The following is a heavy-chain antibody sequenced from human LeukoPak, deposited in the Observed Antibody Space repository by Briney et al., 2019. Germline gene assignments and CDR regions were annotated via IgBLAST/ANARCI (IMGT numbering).Heavy chain of an antibody. CDR2: ISYDGSNK. J-gene: IGHJ4*02. V-gene: IGHV3-30*18. CDR3: AKDHETIFGVVNDY. Sequence: GGSLRLSCAASGFTFSSYGMHWVPQAPGKGLEWVAVISYDGSNKYYADSVKGRFTISRDNSKNTLYLQMNSLRAEDTAVYYCAKDHETIFGVVNDYWGQGTLVTVSS. CDR1: GFTFSSYG. D-gene: IGHD3-3*01.